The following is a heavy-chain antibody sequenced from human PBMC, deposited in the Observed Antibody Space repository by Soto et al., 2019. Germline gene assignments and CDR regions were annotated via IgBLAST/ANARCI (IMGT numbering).Heavy chain of an antibody. V-gene: IGHV2-5*02. CDR1: GFSLSTSGVG. D-gene: IGHD2-21*01. CDR3: AHTLVVVNAIPFDY. Sequence: QITLRGAGHTLVNRTQTLPLTCTFFGFSLSTSGVGVGWIRPPPGKALEWLALIYWDDDKPYSPSLKSRLTTTKDTHKNQVVLTMPNMDPMDTATYDCAHTLVVVNAIPFDYWGQGTLVTVSP. CDR2: IYWDDDK. J-gene: IGHJ4*02.